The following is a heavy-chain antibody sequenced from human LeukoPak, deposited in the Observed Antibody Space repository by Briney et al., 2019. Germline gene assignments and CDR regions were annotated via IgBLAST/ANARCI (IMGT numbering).Heavy chain of an antibody. V-gene: IGHV4-59*01. J-gene: IGHJ6*02. CDR2: IYYSGST. Sequence: PSETLSLTCTVSGGSISSYYWSWIRQPAGKGLEWIGYIYYSGSTNYNPSLKSRVTISVDTSKNQFSLKLSSVTAADTAVYYCARYSADYDILTGYPYYYYYGMDVWGQGTTVTVSS. CDR1: GGSISSYY. D-gene: IGHD3-9*01. CDR3: ARYSADYDILTGYPYYYYYGMDV.